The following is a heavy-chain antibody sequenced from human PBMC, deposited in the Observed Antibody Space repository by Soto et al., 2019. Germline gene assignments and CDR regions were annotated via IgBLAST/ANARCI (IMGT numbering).Heavy chain of an antibody. CDR3: GSRPYYYDGIGFVCGVFEF. Sequence: GESLKISCKGSGYSFTSYWIGWVRQMPGKGLEWMGIIYPGDSDTRYSPSFQGQVTISADKSISTAYLQWSSLKASDTAMYYCGSRPYYYDGIGFVCGVFEFGGKGKLDTVPS. CDR2: IYPGDSDT. J-gene: IGHJ1*01. V-gene: IGHV5-51*01. D-gene: IGHD3-22*01. CDR1: GYSFTSYW.